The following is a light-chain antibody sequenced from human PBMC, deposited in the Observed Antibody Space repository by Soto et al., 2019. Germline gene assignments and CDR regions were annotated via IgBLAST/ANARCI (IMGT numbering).Light chain of an antibody. CDR2: YKI. Sequence: SYELTQPPSVSVAPGETAKITCGGNNIGSQSVHWYQQKPGQAPVVVIVYKIDRPSGIPERFSGSNYGNTATLTITRVDAGDEADYYCHVWDIDSDQPVFGGGTKLTVL. V-gene: IGLV3-21*04. CDR1: NIGSQS. J-gene: IGLJ2*01. CDR3: HVWDIDSDQPV.